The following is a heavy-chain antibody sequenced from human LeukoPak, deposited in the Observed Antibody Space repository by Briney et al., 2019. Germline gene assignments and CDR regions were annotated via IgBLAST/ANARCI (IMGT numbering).Heavy chain of an antibody. CDR3: ARVYSSNWPRPYYYFYSMDV. CDR2: IYYTGST. J-gene: IGHJ6*03. Sequence: SETLSLTCTVSGGSVSSGSYYWGWIRQPPGKGLEWIGYIYYTGSTNYNPSLKSRVTISVDTSYNQFSLKLRSVTPADTAVYYCARVYSSNWPRPYYYFYSMDVWGKGTTVTVSS. V-gene: IGHV4-61*01. CDR1: GGSVSSGSYY. D-gene: IGHD6-13*01.